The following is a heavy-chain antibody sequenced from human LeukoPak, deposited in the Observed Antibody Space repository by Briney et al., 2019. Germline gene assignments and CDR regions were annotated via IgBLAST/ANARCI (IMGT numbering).Heavy chain of an antibody. D-gene: IGHD1-26*01. CDR3: ARDVGASAPDAFDI. CDR2: ISCSSNYI. CDR1: GFTFSTYN. Sequence: GGSLRLSCAASGFTFSTYNMNWVRQAPGKGLEWVSSISCSSNYIYYADSVKGRFTISRDNAKNSLYLQMNSLRVEDTDVYYCARDVGASAPDAFDIWGQGTMVTVSS. J-gene: IGHJ3*02. V-gene: IGHV3-21*01.